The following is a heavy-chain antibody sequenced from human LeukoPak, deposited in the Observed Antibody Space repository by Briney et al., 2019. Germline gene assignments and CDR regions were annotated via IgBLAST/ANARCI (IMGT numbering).Heavy chain of an antibody. J-gene: IGHJ6*03. CDR2: MNPNSGNT. V-gene: IGHV1-8*01. Sequence: ASVKVSCKASGYTFTSYDINWVRQATGQGLEWMGWMNPNSGNTGYAQKFQGRVTMTRNTSISTAYMELSSLRSEDTAVYYCARVVRGTSRYYYYYYMDVWGKGTTVTVSS. CDR3: ARVVRGTSRYYYYYYMDV. D-gene: IGHD3-10*01. CDR1: GYTFTSYD.